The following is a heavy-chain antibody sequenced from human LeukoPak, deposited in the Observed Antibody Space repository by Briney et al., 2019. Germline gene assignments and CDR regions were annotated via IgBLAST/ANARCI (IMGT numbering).Heavy chain of an antibody. D-gene: IGHD6-13*01. V-gene: IGHV1-8*02. CDR2: MNPNSGNT. CDR1: GYTFTSYG. Sequence: ASVKVSYKASGYTFTSYGISWVRQATGQGLEWMGWMNPNSGNTGYAQKFQGRVTMTRNTSISTAYMELSSLRSEDTAVYYCARGYSYSSSWFNWFDPWGQGTLVTVSS. CDR3: ARGYSYSSSWFNWFDP. J-gene: IGHJ5*02.